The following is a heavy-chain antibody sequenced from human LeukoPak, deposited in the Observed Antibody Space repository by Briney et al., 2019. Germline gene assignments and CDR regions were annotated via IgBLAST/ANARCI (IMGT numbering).Heavy chain of an antibody. Sequence: GGSLRLSCAASGFTVSNYYMSWVRQAPGKGLEWVSVFYNRGNTHHADSVKGRFSISRDNSKNTLYLQMNSLRAEDTAVYYCARDIVGDFWSGYPDYWGQGTLVTVSS. V-gene: IGHV3-66*01. D-gene: IGHD3-3*01. CDR1: GFTVSNYY. CDR2: FYNRGNT. CDR3: ARDIVGDFWSGYPDY. J-gene: IGHJ4*02.